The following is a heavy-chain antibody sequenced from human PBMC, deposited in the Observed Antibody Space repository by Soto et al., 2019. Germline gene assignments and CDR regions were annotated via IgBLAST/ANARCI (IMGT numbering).Heavy chain of an antibody. CDR3: ASSQYDVTVAGPSLFEY. Sequence: QVQLQESGPGLVKPSQTLSLTCTVSGGSISSGGYYWSWIRQHPGKGLVWIGYIYYSGSTYYNPSLKTRVTISVDTPKNPFSLKLSSVTAADTAVYYCASSQYDVTVAGPSLFEYWGQGTLVTVSS. J-gene: IGHJ4*02. CDR2: IYYSGST. V-gene: IGHV4-31*03. D-gene: IGHD6-19*01. CDR1: GGSISSGGYY.